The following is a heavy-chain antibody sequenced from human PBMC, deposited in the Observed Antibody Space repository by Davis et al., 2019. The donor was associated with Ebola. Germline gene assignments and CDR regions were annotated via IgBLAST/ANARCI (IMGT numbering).Heavy chain of an antibody. Sequence: MPSETLPLTCAVYGGSFSGYYWSWIRQPPGKGLEWIGEINHSGSTNYNPSLKSRVTISVDTSKNQFSLKLSSVTAADTAVYYCARGRGWNYRGVFDYWGQGTLVTVSS. CDR1: GGSFSGYY. V-gene: IGHV4-34*01. CDR2: INHSGST. J-gene: IGHJ4*02. CDR3: ARGRGWNYRGVFDY. D-gene: IGHD1-7*01.